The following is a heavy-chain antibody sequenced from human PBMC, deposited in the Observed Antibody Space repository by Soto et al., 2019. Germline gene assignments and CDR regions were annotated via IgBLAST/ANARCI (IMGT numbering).Heavy chain of an antibody. CDR2: ITTDGSST. V-gene: IGHV3-74*01. J-gene: IGHJ6*02. CDR3: ASGPSYYYGMDV. CDR1: GCIFSNYW. Sequence: EVQLVESGGGLVQPGGSLRLSCAASGCIFSNYWMHWVRQAPGKGLVWVSRITTDGSSTTYADSVKGRFTISRDNAKNTLYLQMNSLRDEDTAVYYCASGPSYYYGMDVWGQGTTVTVSS.